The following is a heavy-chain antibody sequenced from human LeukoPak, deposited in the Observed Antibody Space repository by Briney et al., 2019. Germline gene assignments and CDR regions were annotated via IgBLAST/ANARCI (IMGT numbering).Heavy chain of an antibody. CDR1: GFTFSSYW. Sequence: GGSLRLSCAASGFTFSSYWMSWVRQAPGKGLEWVANIKQDGSEKYYVDSVKGRFTISRDNAKNSLYLQMNSLRAEDTAVYYCARDGSSSWWNYYYYGMDVWGQGTTVTVSS. J-gene: IGHJ6*02. V-gene: IGHV3-7*01. CDR2: IKQDGSEK. CDR3: ARDGSSSWWNYYYYGMDV. D-gene: IGHD6-13*01.